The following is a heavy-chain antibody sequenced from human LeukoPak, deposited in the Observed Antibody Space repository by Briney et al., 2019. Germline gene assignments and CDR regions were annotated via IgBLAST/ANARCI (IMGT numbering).Heavy chain of an antibody. D-gene: IGHD1-26*01. CDR2: A. J-gene: IGHJ3*02. V-gene: IGHV1-69*06. Sequence: ANYAQKFQGRVTITADKSTSTAYMQLSSLRSEDTAVYYCATDAQAGGSYPGIDAFDIWGQGTMVTVSS. CDR3: ATDAQAGGSYPGIDAFDI.